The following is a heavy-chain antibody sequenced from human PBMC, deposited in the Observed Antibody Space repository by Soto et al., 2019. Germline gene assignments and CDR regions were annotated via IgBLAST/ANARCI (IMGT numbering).Heavy chain of an antibody. V-gene: IGHV4-31*03. D-gene: IGHD5-18*01. CDR2: IYYSGST. CDR1: GGSISSGGYY. J-gene: IGHJ4*02. CDR3: ARDTPRGYSYGSFDY. Sequence: SETLSLTCTVSGGSISSGGYYWSWIRQHPGKGLEGMGYIYYSGSTYYNPSLKSRVTISVDTSKNQFSLKLSSVTAADTAVYYCARDTPRGYSYGSFDYWGQGTLVTVSS.